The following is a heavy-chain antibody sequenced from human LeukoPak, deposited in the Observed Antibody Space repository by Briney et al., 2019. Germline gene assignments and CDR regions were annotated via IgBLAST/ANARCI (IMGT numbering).Heavy chain of an antibody. CDR1: GFTFSSYS. CDR3: ARDFETQWELPEYFQH. V-gene: IGHV3-21*01. J-gene: IGHJ1*01. CDR2: ISSSSSYI. Sequence: GGSLRLSCAASGFTFSSYSMTWVRQAPGKGLEWVSSISSSSSYIYYADSVKGRFTISRDNAKNSLYLQMNSLRAEDTAVYYCARDFETQWELPEYFQHWGQGTLVTVSS. D-gene: IGHD1-26*01.